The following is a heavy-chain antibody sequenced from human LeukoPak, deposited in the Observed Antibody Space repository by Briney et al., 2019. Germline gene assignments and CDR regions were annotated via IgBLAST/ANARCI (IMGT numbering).Heavy chain of an antibody. V-gene: IGHV4-39*02. CDR2: IYYRAIT. Sequence: SGTLSLTCTVSGGSISSSRYYWGWMRQPPGKGLEWFGNIYYRAITYYNPSLKSRVTISVDTSKNQFSLKLSSVTAADTAVYYCARDPGRPLSSGGFDIWGQGTMVTVSS. D-gene: IGHD1-14*01. CDR3: ARDPGRPLSSGGFDI. CDR1: GGSISSSRYY. J-gene: IGHJ3*02.